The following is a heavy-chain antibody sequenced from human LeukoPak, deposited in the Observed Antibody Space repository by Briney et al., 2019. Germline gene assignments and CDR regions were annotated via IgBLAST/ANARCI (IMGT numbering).Heavy chain of an antibody. CDR2: IYYSGST. V-gene: IGHV4-39*01. D-gene: IGHD3-10*01. J-gene: IGHJ5*02. Sequence: SETLSLTCTVSSGSISSSNYYWGWIRQPPGKGLEWIGSIYYSGSTYYNPSLKSRVTISVDTSKNQFSLKLSSVTAADTAVYYWASRPTMVRLLGWFDPWGQGTLVTVSS. CDR1: SGSISSSNYY. CDR3: ASRPTMVRLLGWFDP.